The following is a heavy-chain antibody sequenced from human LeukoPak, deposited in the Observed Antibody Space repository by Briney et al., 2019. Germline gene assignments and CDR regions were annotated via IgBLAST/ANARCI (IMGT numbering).Heavy chain of an antibody. CDR3: AKSGYRSSWHLHFDY. D-gene: IGHD6-13*01. Sequence: GGSLRLSCAASGFILSDHYMDWVRQAPGKGLEWVAVISYDGSNEYYADSVKGRFTISRDNSKNTLYLQMNSLRAEDTAVYYCAKSGYRSSWHLHFDYWGQGTLVTVSS. V-gene: IGHV3-30*18. CDR1: GFILSDHY. J-gene: IGHJ4*02. CDR2: ISYDGSNE.